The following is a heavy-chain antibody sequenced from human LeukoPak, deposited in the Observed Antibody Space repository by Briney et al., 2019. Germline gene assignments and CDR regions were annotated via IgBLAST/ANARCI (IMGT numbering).Heavy chain of an antibody. CDR2: ISGSGDST. D-gene: IGHD3-9*01. Sequence: GGSLRLSCAASGFTFSSYAMCWVRQAPGKGLEWVAAISGSGDSTYNADAVKGRFTISRDNSKNTLYLQMKSLRAEDTAVYYCAKSFILTGLQDYWGQGTLVTVSS. CDR1: GFTFSSYA. J-gene: IGHJ4*02. CDR3: AKSFILTGLQDY. V-gene: IGHV3-23*01.